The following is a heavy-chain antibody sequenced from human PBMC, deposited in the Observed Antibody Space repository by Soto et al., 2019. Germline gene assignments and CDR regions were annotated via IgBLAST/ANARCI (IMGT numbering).Heavy chain of an antibody. J-gene: IGHJ3*02. D-gene: IGHD4-17*01. CDR2: IYYSGST. CDR1: GGSISSYY. Sequence: QVQLQESGPGLVKPSETLSLTCTVSGGSISSYYWSWIRQPPGKGLEWIGYIYYSGSTNYNPSLKSRVNISVDTSKTQFSLKLSSVPAADAAVYYCARQYGDYVRGAFAIWGQGTMVTVSS. CDR3: ARQYGDYVRGAFAI. V-gene: IGHV4-59*01.